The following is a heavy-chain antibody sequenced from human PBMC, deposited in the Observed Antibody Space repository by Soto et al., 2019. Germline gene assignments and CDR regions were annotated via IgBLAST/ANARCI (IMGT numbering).Heavy chain of an antibody. D-gene: IGHD2-15*01. Sequence: SETLSLTCTVSGGSISSSSYYWGWIRQPPGKGLEWIGSIYYSGSTYYNPSLKSRVTISVDTSKNQFSLKLSSVTAADTAVYYCARQLYGGNWFDPWGQGTLVTVSS. CDR3: ARQLYGGNWFDP. J-gene: IGHJ5*02. CDR1: GGSISSSSYY. V-gene: IGHV4-39*01. CDR2: IYYSGST.